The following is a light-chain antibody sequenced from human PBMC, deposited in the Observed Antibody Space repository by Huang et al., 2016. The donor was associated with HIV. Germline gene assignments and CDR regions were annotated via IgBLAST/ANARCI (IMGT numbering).Light chain of an antibody. J-gene: IGKJ1*01. CDR3: MQGTHWPPT. Sequence: DVVMTQSPLSLHVTLGQPATISCRSSQSLLYSDGNTYLNWFQQRPGQAPRRLIYKVSNRDSGVPDRVSGSGSGTDFTLKISRVEAEDVGVYYCMQGTHWPPTFGQGTKVEIK. V-gene: IGKV2-30*01. CDR2: KVS. CDR1: QSLLYSDGNTY.